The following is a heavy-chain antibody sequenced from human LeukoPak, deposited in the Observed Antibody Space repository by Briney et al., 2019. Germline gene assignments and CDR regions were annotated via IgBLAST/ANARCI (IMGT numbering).Heavy chain of an antibody. Sequence: GGSLRLSCAASGFTFETYWMHWVRQAQGKGLEWVSCINGYGSITNYADSVKGRFTISRDNAKNTLYLQMNSLRVEDTAVYYCARDDPTVTTGPPVGSWGQGTLVTVSS. V-gene: IGHV3-74*01. D-gene: IGHD4-17*01. CDR1: GFTFETYW. J-gene: IGHJ4*02. CDR2: INGYGSIT. CDR3: ARDDPTVTTGPPVGS.